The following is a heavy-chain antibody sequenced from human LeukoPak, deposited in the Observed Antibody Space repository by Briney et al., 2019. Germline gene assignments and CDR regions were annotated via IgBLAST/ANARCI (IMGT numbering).Heavy chain of an antibody. CDR3: ARVGIPAADPLDYFDY. V-gene: IGHV4-61*02. CDR2: VYTSGRT. D-gene: IGHD6-13*01. CDR1: RGSISSAGYY. J-gene: IGHJ4*02. Sequence: PSETLSLTCTVSRGSISSAGYYWSWIRQPPGKELEWIGRVYTSGRTNYIPSLKSRVTISLDTSNKQFSLKLSSVTAADTAVYYCARVGIPAADPLDYFDYWGQGTLVTVSS.